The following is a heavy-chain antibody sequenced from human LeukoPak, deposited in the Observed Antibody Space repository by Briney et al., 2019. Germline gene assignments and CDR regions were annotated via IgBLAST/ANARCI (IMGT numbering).Heavy chain of an antibody. D-gene: IGHD6-6*01. CDR2: ISGSGGST. V-gene: IGHV3-23*01. CDR3: AKGAMPSSYPYSWFDP. Sequence: GGSLRLSCAASGFTFSSYAMSWVRQAPGKGLEWVSGISGSGGSTYYADSVKGRFTISRDNSKNTLYLQMNSLRAEDTAVYYCAKGAMPSSYPYSWFDPWGQGTLVTVSS. J-gene: IGHJ5*02. CDR1: GFTFSSYA.